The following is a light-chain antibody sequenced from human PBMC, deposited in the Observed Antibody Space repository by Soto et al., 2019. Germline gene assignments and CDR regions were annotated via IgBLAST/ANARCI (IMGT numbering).Light chain of an antibody. CDR3: QQYGTSPCT. Sequence: ETVLTQSPGTLSLSPGERATLSCRASQSFISTYLAWYQQKPGQAPRLLIFDAASRAPGIPDRFIGSGSGTDFTLTISRLEPEDFAVNFCQQYGTSPCTFGQGTKLEIK. J-gene: IGKJ2*02. CDR2: DAA. V-gene: IGKV3-20*01. CDR1: QSFISTY.